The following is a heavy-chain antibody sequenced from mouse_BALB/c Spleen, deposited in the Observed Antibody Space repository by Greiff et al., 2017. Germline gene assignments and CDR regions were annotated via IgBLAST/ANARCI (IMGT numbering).Heavy chain of an antibody. CDR1: GFTFSDYY. D-gene: IGHD2-1*01. V-gene: IGHV5-4*02. J-gene: IGHJ3*01. CDR2: ISDGGSYT. CDR3: ARDKGNGNYGFAY. Sequence: EVQRVESGGGLVKPGGSLKLSCAASGFTFSDYYMYWVRQTPEKRLEWVATISDGGSYTYYPDSVKGRFTISRDNAKNNLYLQMSSLKSEDTAMYYCARDKGNGNYGFAYWGQGTLVTVSA.